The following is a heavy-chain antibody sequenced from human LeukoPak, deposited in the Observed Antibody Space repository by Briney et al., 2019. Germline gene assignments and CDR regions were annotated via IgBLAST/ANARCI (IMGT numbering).Heavy chain of an antibody. J-gene: IGHJ4*02. CDR2: INPNSGDT. D-gene: IGHD2-15*01. Sequence: ASVKVSCKASGYTFTDYYMHWVRQAPGQGLEWMGWINPNSGDTNYAQKFQGRVTMTRDTSISTAYMELSSLRSEDTAVYYCARDPPNCSGGSCYSGVGFDYWGQGTLVTVSS. CDR3: ARDPPNCSGGSCYSGVGFDY. V-gene: IGHV1-2*02. CDR1: GYTFTDYY.